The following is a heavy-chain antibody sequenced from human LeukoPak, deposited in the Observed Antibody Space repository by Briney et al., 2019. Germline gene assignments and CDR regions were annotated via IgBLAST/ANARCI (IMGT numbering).Heavy chain of an antibody. V-gene: IGHV3-23*01. CDR3: AKGGPQFFDY. CDR2: INGSGGST. D-gene: IGHD5-24*01. Sequence: GGSLRLSCAVSGFTFSDSAMSWVRQAPGRGLEWVSTINGSGGSTSSADSVKGRFTISRDNSRTTLYLQMNTLRAEDTAIYYCAKGGPQFFDYWGQGTLVTVSS. J-gene: IGHJ4*02. CDR1: GFTFSDSA.